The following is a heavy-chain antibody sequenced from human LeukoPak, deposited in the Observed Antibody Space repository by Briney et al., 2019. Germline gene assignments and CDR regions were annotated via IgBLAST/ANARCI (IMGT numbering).Heavy chain of an antibody. Sequence: PGGSLRLSCAASGFTFSSYWMHWVRQAPGKGLVWVSRINSDGSSTSYADSVKGRFTISRDNAKNTLYLQMNSLRAEDTAVYYCAREAKLVIVGATVLALGGVGGAFDYWGQGTLVTVSS. J-gene: IGHJ4*02. D-gene: IGHD1-26*01. CDR3: AREAKLVIVGATVLALGGVGGAFDY. CDR2: INSDGSST. V-gene: IGHV3-74*01. CDR1: GFTFSSYW.